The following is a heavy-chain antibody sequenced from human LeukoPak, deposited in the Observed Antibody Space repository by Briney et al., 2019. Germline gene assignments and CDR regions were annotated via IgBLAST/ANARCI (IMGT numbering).Heavy chain of an antibody. CDR2: ISSSSSYI. CDR1: GFTFSSYS. CDR3: ARDSGYGLAFDY. Sequence: PGGSLRLSCAASGFTFSSYSMNWVRQAPGKGLEWVSSISSSSSYIYYADSVKGRFTIPRDNAKNSLYLQMNSLRAEDTAVYYCARDSGYGLAFDYWGQGTLVTVSS. V-gene: IGHV3-21*01. J-gene: IGHJ4*02. D-gene: IGHD5-12*01.